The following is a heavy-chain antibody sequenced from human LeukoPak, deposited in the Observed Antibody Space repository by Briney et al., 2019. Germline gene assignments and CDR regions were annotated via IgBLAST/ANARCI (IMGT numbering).Heavy chain of an antibody. CDR2: IYYSGTT. V-gene: IGHV4-59*12. Sequence: SETLSLTCTVSGGSISSYYWSWIRQSPGKGLEWIGYIYYSGTTNYNPSLKSRVTISVDTSKNQFSLKLSSVTAADTAVYYCARGVYIAAAQYAYWGQGTLVTVSS. D-gene: IGHD6-13*01. CDR1: GGSISSYY. J-gene: IGHJ4*02. CDR3: ARGVYIAAAQYAY.